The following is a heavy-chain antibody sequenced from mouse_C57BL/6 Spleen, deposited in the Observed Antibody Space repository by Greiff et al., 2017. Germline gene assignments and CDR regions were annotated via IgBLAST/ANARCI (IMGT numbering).Heavy chain of an antibody. CDR3: ATYYYGSSGAY. CDR1: GFTFSDYG. D-gene: IGHD1-1*01. J-gene: IGHJ3*01. V-gene: IGHV5-17*01. CDR2: ISSGSSTI. Sequence: EVHLVESGGGLVKPGGSLKLSCAASGFTFSDYGMHWVRQAPEKGLEWVAYISSGSSTIYYADTVKGRFTISRDNAKNTLFLQMTSLRSEDTAMYYCATYYYGSSGAYWGQGTLVTVSA.